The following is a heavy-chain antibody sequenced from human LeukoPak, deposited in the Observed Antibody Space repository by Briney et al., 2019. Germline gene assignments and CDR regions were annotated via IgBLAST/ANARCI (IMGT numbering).Heavy chain of an antibody. J-gene: IGHJ4*02. CDR2: IYSGGST. V-gene: IGHV3-53*01. D-gene: IGHD1-26*01. CDR1: GFTVSSNY. Sequence: GGSLRLSCAAFGFTVSSNYMSWVRQAPGKGLEWVSVIYSGGSTYYADSVKGRFTISRDNSKNTLYLQMNSLRAEDTAVYYCARAAVGATGPFDYWGQGTLVTVSS. CDR3: ARAAVGATGPFDY.